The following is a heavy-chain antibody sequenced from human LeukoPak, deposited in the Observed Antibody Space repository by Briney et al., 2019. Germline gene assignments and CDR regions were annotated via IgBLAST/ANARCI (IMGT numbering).Heavy chain of an antibody. J-gene: IGHJ4*02. CDR2: IYYSGST. CDR1: GGSISSYY. CDR3: ARHGPPPPYYYDSSGYYYDY. V-gene: IGHV4-59*08. Sequence: PSETLSLTCTVSGGSISSYYWSWIRQPPGKGLEWIGYIYYSGSTNYNPSLKSRVTISVDTSKNQFSLKLSSVTAADTAVYYCARHGPPPPYYYDSSGYYYDYWGQGTLVTVSS. D-gene: IGHD3-22*01.